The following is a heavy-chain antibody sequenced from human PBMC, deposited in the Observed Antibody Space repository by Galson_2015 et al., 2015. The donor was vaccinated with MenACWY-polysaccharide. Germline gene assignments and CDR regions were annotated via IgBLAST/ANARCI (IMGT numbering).Heavy chain of an antibody. Sequence: SLRLSCAASGFTFSTYGMSWVRQAPGKGLEWVPAITGSGGSTYYADSVKGRFTISRDNSKNTVYLQMNSLRAEDTAVYYCAKEGSCSGGSCSGWFDPWGQGTLVTVSS. V-gene: IGHV3-23*01. CDR2: ITGSGGST. D-gene: IGHD2-15*01. CDR1: GFTFSTYG. CDR3: AKEGSCSGGSCSGWFDP. J-gene: IGHJ5*02.